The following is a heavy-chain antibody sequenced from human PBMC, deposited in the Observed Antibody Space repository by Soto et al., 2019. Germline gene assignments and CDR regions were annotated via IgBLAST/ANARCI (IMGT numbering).Heavy chain of an antibody. V-gene: IGHV1-18*01. J-gene: IGHJ5*02. CDR3: AREIPPADCSSTSCYMDP. D-gene: IGHD2-2*02. Sequence: ASVKVSCKASGYTFTSYGISWVRQAPGQGLEWMGWISAYNGNTNYAQKLQGRVTMTTDTSTSTAYMELRSLRSDDTAVYYCAREIPPADCSSTSCYMDPWGQGTLVTVSS. CDR1: GYTFTSYG. CDR2: ISAYNGNT.